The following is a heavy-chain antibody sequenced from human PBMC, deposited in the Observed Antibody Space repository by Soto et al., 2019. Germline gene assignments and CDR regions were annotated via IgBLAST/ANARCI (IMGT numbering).Heavy chain of an antibody. CDR2: INAGNGNT. Sequence: QVQLVQSGAEVKKPGASVKVSCKASGYTFTSYAMHWVRQAPGQRLEWMGWINAGNGNTKYSQKFQGRVTITRDTXXSTAYMELSSLRSEDTAVYYCASRRGGYFDYGMDVWGQGTTVTVSS. D-gene: IGHD3-9*01. V-gene: IGHV1-3*01. J-gene: IGHJ6*02. CDR3: ASRRGGYFDYGMDV. CDR1: GYTFTSYA.